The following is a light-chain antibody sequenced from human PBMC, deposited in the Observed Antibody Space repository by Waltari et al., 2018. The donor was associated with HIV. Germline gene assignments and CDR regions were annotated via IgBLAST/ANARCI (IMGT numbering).Light chain of an antibody. CDR3: SSYAGSNNLV. Sequence: QSALTQPPSASGSPGQSVTISCTGTSSDVGGYHYVFWYQQHPGKAPKLMIYEVSKRPSGVPDRFSGSKSGNTASLTVSGLQAEDEADYYCSSYAGSNNLVFGGGTKLTVL. J-gene: IGLJ2*01. CDR2: EVS. CDR1: SSDVGGYHY. V-gene: IGLV2-8*01.